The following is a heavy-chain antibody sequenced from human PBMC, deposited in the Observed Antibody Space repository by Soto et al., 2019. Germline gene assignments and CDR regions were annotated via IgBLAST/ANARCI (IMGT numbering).Heavy chain of an antibody. CDR2: IVVGSGNT. CDR1: GFTFTSSA. V-gene: IGHV1-58*01. CDR3: ARDVVVVAATNRRGWFDP. Sequence: GASVKVSCKDSGFTFTSSAVQWVRQARGQRLEWIGWIVVGSGNTNYAQKFQERVTITRDMSTSTAYMELSRLRSDDTAVYYCARDVVVVAATNRRGWFDPWG. D-gene: IGHD2-15*01. J-gene: IGHJ5*02.